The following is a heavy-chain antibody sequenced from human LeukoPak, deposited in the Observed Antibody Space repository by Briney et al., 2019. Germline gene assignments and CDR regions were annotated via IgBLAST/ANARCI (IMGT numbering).Heavy chain of an antibody. D-gene: IGHD2-15*01. Sequence: SQTLSRTCTVSGGSITSGDYYWSWVRQHPGKGLEWIGYIHYSGSTNSNPSLKSRVTISVDTSKNQFSLKMSSVTAADTAVYYCARDGCSGASCYPGWYDPWGQGTLVTVSS. V-gene: IGHV4-31*03. CDR2: IHYSGST. CDR1: GGSITSGDYY. CDR3: ARDGCSGASCYPGWYDP. J-gene: IGHJ5*02.